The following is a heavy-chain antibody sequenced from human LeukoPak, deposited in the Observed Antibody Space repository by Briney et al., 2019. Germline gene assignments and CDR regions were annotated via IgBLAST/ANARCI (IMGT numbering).Heavy chain of an antibody. CDR1: GGSISSYS. D-gene: IGHD2-2*01. Sequence: KPSETLSLTCTVSGGSISSYSWSWIRQPPGKGLEWFGYIYYSGSTNYNPSLKSRVTISVDTSKNQFSLKLSSVTAADTAVYYCARVVPAAHIQNSFDPWGQGTLVTVSS. CDR3: ARVVPAAHIQNSFDP. J-gene: IGHJ5*02. CDR2: IYYSGST. V-gene: IGHV4-59*01.